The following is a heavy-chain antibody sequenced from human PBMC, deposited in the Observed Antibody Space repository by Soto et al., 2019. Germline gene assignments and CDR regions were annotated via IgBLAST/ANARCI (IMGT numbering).Heavy chain of an antibody. CDR3: ARHTPYYDILTGYWSGFATYSYGMDV. CDR1: GYSFTSYW. Sequence: GEFLKISCKGSGYSFTSYWIGWVRQMPGKGLEWMGIIYPGDSDTRYSPSFQGQVTISADKSISTAYLQWSSLKASDTAMYYCARHTPYYDILTGYWSGFATYSYGMDVWGQGTTVTVSS. J-gene: IGHJ6*02. D-gene: IGHD3-9*01. V-gene: IGHV5-51*01. CDR2: IYPGDSDT.